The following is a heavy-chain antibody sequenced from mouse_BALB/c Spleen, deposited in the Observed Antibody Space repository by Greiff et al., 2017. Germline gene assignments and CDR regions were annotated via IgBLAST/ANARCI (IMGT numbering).Heavy chain of an antibody. D-gene: IGHD2-2*01. CDR2: IDPANGTT. V-gene: IGHV14-3*02. J-gene: IGHJ4*01. CDR3: ASLWLRRGDY. CDR1: GFNIKDTY. Sequence: EVQLQQSGAELVKPGASVKLSCTASGFNIKDTYMPWVKQRPEQGLEWIGRIDPANGTTIYDPKFQGKASITADTSSNTAYLQLSSLTSEDTAVYYCASLWLRRGDYWGQGTSVTVSS.